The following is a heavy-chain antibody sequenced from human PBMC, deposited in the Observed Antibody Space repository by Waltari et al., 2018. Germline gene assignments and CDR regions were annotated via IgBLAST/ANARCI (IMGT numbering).Heavy chain of an antibody. V-gene: IGHV1-18*01. CDR1: GYSFTTHS. CDR2: INNCSGDT. J-gene: IGHJ4*02. D-gene: IGHD1-7*01. CDR3: ARERGRILRTTYCFDY. Sequence: QIHLLQSGPEVAKPGASVKVSCKPSGYSFTTHSVTCVRQSLGQGLEWLGWINNCSGDTFYAQKVQGRDLMTRDTYTNTAYMGVKSLRADDTATYDCARERGRILRTTYCFDYWGQGTLVTVSS.